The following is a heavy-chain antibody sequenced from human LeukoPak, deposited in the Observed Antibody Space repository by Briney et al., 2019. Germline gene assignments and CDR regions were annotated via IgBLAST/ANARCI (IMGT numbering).Heavy chain of an antibody. CDR1: GGSFSGYY. Sequence: SETLSLTCAVYGGSFSGYYWSWIRQPPGKGLEWIGEINHSGSTNYNPSLKSRVTISVDTSKNQFSLKLSSVTAADTAVYYCARGGGVAGIGYYYYGMDVWGQGSTVTVSS. V-gene: IGHV4-34*01. CDR3: ARGGGVAGIGYYYYGMDV. J-gene: IGHJ6*02. D-gene: IGHD6-19*01. CDR2: INHSGST.